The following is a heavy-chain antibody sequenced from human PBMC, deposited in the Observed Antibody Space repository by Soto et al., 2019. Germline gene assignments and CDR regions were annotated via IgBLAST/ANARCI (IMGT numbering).Heavy chain of an antibody. CDR1: GYTFTSYY. D-gene: IGHD4-17*01. CDR2: INPSGGST. J-gene: IGHJ4*02. Sequence: QVQLVQSGAEVKKPGASVKDSCKASGYTFTSYYMHWVRQAPGQGLEWMGIINPSGGSTSYVQKFQGIVTMTRATSTSTVYMELSSLRSEETAVYYCARANYGDYEFVYWGQGTLVTVSS. V-gene: IGHV1-46*01. CDR3: ARANYGDYEFVY.